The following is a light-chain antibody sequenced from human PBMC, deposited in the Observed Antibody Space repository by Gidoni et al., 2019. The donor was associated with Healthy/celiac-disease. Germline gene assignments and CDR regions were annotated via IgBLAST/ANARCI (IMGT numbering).Light chain of an antibody. CDR3: QAWDSSTVV. J-gene: IGLJ2*01. V-gene: IGLV3-1*01. Sequence: SYEPTQPPSVAVSPGQPASITCSGDKLGDKYACWYQQKPGQSPVLVIYQDSKRPSGIPERFSGSNSGNTATLTISGTQAMDEADYYCQAWDSSTVVFGGGTKLTVL. CDR2: QDS. CDR1: KLGDKY.